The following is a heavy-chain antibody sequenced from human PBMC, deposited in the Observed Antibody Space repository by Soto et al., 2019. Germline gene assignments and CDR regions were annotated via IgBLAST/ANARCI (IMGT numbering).Heavy chain of an antibody. D-gene: IGHD5-18*01. CDR1: GFIFSNYN. J-gene: IGHJ6*02. Sequence: GGSLRLSCAASGFIFSNYNMCWVRQAPGKGLEWLSYITGSTGNIYYADSVKGRFTISRDNGENSLYLQLTSLRDDDTAVYYCARDRDTTMATSYYGLDVWGQGTTVTVSS. CDR3: ARDRDTTMATSYYGLDV. V-gene: IGHV3-48*02. CDR2: ITGSTGNI.